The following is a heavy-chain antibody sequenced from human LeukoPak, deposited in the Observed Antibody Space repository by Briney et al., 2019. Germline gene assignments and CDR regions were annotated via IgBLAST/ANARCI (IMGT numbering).Heavy chain of an antibody. Sequence: GASVKVSCKASGYTFTSYGISWVRQAPGQGLEWMGWISAYNGNTNYAQKFQGRVTMTRDTSTSTVYMELSNLRSEDTAVYYCARTPVYYGMDVWGKGTTVTVSS. CDR1: GYTFTSYG. CDR2: ISAYNGNT. J-gene: IGHJ6*04. V-gene: IGHV1-18*01. CDR3: ARTPVYYGMDV.